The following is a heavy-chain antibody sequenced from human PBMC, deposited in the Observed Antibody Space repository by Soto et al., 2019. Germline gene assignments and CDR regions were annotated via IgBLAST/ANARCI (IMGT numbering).Heavy chain of an antibody. CDR1: GGTFSSYA. D-gene: IGHD2-2*01. Sequence: GASVKVSCKASGGTFSSYAISWVRQAPGQGLEWMGGIIPIFGTANYAQKFQGRVTITADKSTSTAYMELSSLRCEDTAVYYCARDFGPRYCSSTSCGVGGGRYYGMDVWGQGTTVTVSS. CDR2: IIPIFGTA. J-gene: IGHJ6*02. V-gene: IGHV1-69*06. CDR3: ARDFGPRYCSSTSCGVGGGRYYGMDV.